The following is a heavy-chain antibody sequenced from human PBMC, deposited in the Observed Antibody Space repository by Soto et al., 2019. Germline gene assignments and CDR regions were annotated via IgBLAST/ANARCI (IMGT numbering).Heavy chain of an antibody. CDR2: MIPIFGTE. Sequence: SVKVSCKASGGTFSSYAISWVRQAPGQGLEWMGGMIPIFGTENYAQKFQGRVTITADKSTSTAYMELSSLRSEDTAVYYCARDCTNGVCYSANYYYYYGMDVWGQGTTVTVSS. D-gene: IGHD2-8*01. V-gene: IGHV1-69*06. CDR3: ARDCTNGVCYSANYYYYYGMDV. J-gene: IGHJ6*02. CDR1: GGTFSSYA.